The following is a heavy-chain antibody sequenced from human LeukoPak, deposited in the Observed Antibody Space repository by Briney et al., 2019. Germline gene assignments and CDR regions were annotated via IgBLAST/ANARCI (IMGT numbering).Heavy chain of an antibody. J-gene: IGHJ6*02. CDR3: ARGNSRWSTPSSSYYYRMDV. CDR1: GYTFTGYY. Sequence: SVKVSCKASGYTFTGYYMHWVRQAPGQGLEWMGGIIPIFNTKNYAQRFQDRVILTADESTSTAYMELSSLRSEDTAVYYCARGNSRWSTPSSSYYYRMDVWGQGTTVAVSS. V-gene: IGHV1-69*13. CDR2: IIPIFNTK. D-gene: IGHD4-23*01.